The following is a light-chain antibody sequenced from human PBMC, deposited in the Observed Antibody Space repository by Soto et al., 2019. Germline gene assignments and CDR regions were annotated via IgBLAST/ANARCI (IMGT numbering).Light chain of an antibody. CDR1: QSLLHSNGCNY. CDR2: LGS. CDR3: MQALQTPWT. V-gene: IGKV2-28*01. J-gene: IGKJ1*01. Sequence: DIVMTQSPLSLPVTPGEPASISCRSSQSLLHSNGCNYLDWYLQKPGQSPQLLIYLGSNRASGVPDRFSGSGSGTDFTLKISSLEAEDVGVYYCMQALQTPWTFGQGTKVEIK.